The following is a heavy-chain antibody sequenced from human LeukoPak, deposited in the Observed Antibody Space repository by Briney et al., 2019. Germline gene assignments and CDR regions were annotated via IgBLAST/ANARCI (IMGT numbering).Heavy chain of an antibody. V-gene: IGHV5-51*01. CDR2: IYPGDSDT. Sequence: RGASLQISCKGSGSIFTSYWIGWVRQLPGKGLEWMGIIYPGDSDTRYSPSFQGQVTISADKSISTAYLQWSSLKASDTAMYYCARGWGTLDYWGQGTLVTVSS. D-gene: IGHD6-19*01. J-gene: IGHJ4*02. CDR3: ARGWGTLDY. CDR1: GSIFTSYW.